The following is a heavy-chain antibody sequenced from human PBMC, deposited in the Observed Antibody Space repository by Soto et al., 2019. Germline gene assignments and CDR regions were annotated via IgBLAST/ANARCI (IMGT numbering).Heavy chain of an antibody. D-gene: IGHD1-26*01. CDR1: GYTFTSYG. CDR2: ISAYNGNT. J-gene: IGHJ4*02. V-gene: IGHV1-18*01. Sequence: ASVKVSCKASGYTFTSYGISWVRQAPGQGLEWMGWISAYNGNTNYAQKLQGRVTMTTDTSTSTAYMELRSLRSDDTAVYYCARDAAIVGATNEYYFDYWGQGPLVTVSS. CDR3: ARDAAIVGATNEYYFDY.